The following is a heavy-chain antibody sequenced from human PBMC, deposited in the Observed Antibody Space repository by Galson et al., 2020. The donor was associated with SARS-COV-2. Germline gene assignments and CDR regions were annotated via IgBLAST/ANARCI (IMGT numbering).Heavy chain of an antibody. J-gene: IGHJ6*03. Sequence: GGSLRLSCAASGFTFSSYGMHWVRQAPGKGLEWVAVIWYDGSNKYYADSVKGRFTISRDNSKNTLYLQMNSLRAEDTAVYYCAKDLSAFTIFGVVIVMDVCGKGTTVTVSS. CDR3: AKDLSAFTIFGVVIVMDV. CDR2: IWYDGSNK. D-gene: IGHD3-3*01. CDR1: GFTFSSYG. V-gene: IGHV3-33*06.